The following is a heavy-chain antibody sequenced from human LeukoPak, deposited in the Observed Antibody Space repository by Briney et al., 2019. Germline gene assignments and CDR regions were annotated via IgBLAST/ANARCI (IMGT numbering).Heavy chain of an antibody. CDR2: ISAYNGNT. CDR3: ARDLMGVTHFDY. CDR1: GYTFSIYG. J-gene: IGHJ4*02. D-gene: IGHD2-21*02. Sequence: ASVKVSCKASGYTFSIYGFSWVRQAPGQGLEWMGWISAYNGNTNYAQKFQGRVTMTRDTSISTAYMELSRLRSDDTAVYYCARDLMGVTHFDYWGQGTLVTVSS. V-gene: IGHV1-18*01.